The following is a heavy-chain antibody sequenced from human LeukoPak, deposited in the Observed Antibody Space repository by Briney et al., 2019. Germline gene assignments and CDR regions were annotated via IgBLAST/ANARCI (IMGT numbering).Heavy chain of an antibody. CDR1: GYTFTSYG. V-gene: IGHV1-18*01. J-gene: IGHJ4*02. CDR2: ISAYNGNT. D-gene: IGHD3-3*01. CDR3: ARAKGPPYYDFWSGYYFDY. Sequence: ASVKVSCKASGYTFTSYGISWVRQAPGQGLEWMGWISAYNGNTNYAQKLQGRVTMTTDTSTSTAYMGLRSLRSDDTAVYYCARAKGPPYYDFWSGYYFDYWGQGTLVTVSS.